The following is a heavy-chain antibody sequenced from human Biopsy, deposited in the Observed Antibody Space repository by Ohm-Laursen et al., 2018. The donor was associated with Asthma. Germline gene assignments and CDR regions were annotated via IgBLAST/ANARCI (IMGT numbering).Heavy chain of an antibody. CDR3: AKATLGDIGKDY. V-gene: IGHV3-9*01. Sequence: SLRLSCTAPGFTFDDYGMHWVRQAPGKGLEWVSGISWNSGSIGYADSVRGRFTISRDNAKNSLYLQMNSLRVEDTALYYCAKATLGDIGKDYWGQGTLVTVSS. D-gene: IGHD2-21*01. J-gene: IGHJ4*02. CDR1: GFTFDDYG. CDR2: ISWNSGSI.